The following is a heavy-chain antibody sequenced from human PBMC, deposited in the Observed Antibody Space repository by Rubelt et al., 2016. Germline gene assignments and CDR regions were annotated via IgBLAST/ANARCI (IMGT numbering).Heavy chain of an antibody. CDR1: GYTFSTYG. CDR2: IIPIFGTA. V-gene: IGHV1-69*13. D-gene: IGHD3-10*01. Sequence: QVQLVQSGAEVKKPGASVKVSCKASGYTFSTYGISWVRQAPGQGLEWMGGIIPIFGTANYAQKFQGRVTITADESTSTAYMELSSLRSEDTAVYYCALLWFGELFRRDYWGQGTLVTVSS. CDR3: ALLWFGELFRRDY. J-gene: IGHJ4*02.